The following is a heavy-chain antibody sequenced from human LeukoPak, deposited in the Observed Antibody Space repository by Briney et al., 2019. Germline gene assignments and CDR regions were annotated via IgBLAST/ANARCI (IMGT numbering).Heavy chain of an antibody. CDR2: INQDGSEK. J-gene: IGHJ4*02. Sequence: GGSLRLSCAASAPSFNTYWMTWVRLAPGKGLEWVANINQDGSEKNYVGSVKGRFTISRDSAKKSLYLQMNSLRADDTAVYCCGRGPGYRSDYWGQGTLVTVSS. D-gene: IGHD5-12*01. V-gene: IGHV3-7*05. CDR1: APSFNTYW. CDR3: GRGPGYRSDY.